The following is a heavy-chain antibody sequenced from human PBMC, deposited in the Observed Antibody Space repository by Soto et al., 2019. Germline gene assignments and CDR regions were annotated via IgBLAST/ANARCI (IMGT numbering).Heavy chain of an antibody. J-gene: IGHJ4*02. V-gene: IGHV5-51*01. D-gene: IGHD2-15*01. CDR2: IKPGTSDI. CDR3: ARHLRATPFEF. CDR1: GYKFGSAW. Sequence: PGESLKISCKGVGYKFGSAWIGWVRQMPGKGLEWMGIIKPGTSDIRYSPSCRGHVTISADEAVSTAYLQWSSLKASDTAMYYCARHLRATPFEFWGQGTLVTVSS.